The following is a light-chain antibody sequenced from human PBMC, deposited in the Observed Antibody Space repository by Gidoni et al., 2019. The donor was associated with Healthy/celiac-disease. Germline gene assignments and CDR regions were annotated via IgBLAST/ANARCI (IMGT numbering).Light chain of an antibody. CDR1: QSLSSN. CDR3: QQYNNWPPLT. CDR2: CAS. J-gene: IGKJ4*01. V-gene: IGKV3-15*01. Sequence: EIVMTQSPATQSVSPGERATLSCRCSQSLSSNLAWYQQKPGQAPRLLIYCASTRATGIPARFSGSGSGIEFTLTISRLQSEDVAVYYCQQYNNWPPLTFGGGTKVEIK.